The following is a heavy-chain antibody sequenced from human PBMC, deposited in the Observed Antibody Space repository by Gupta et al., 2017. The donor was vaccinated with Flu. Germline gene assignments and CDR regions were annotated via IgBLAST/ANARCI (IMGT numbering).Heavy chain of an antibody. CDR3: ARDRQNYDY. V-gene: IGHV1-18*01. CDR2: ISAYNGNT. Sequence: ISWVRQAPGQGLEWMGWISAYNGNTNYAQKLQGRVTMTTDTSTSTAYMELRSLRSDDTAVYYCARDRQNYDYWGQGTLVTVSS. J-gene: IGHJ4*02.